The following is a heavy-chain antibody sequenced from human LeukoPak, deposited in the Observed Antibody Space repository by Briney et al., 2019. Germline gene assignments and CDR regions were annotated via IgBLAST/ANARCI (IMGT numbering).Heavy chain of an antibody. CDR1: GFTFSSYA. CDR3: AKDGENFWSGYYFDY. CDR2: ISSNGGST. V-gene: IGHV3-64*01. Sequence: GGSLRLSCAASGFTFSSYAMHWVRQAPGKGLEYVSAISSNGGSTYYANSVKGRFTISRDNSKNTLDLQMNSLRAEDMAVYYCAKDGENFWSGYYFDYWGQGTLVTVSS. D-gene: IGHD3-3*01. J-gene: IGHJ4*02.